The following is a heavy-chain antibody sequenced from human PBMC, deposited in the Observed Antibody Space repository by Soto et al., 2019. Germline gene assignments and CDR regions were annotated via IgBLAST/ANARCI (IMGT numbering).Heavy chain of an antibody. V-gene: IGHV1-69*05. J-gene: IGHJ4*02. D-gene: IGHD2-15*01. CDR1: GGTFSSYA. Sequence: QVQLVQSGAEVKKPGSSVKVSCKASGGTFSSYAISWVRQAPGQGLEWMGGIIPIFGTANYAQKFQGRVTRTPDESTSTAYMELSSLRSEDTAVYYCSSLGYCSGGSCWVDYWGQGTLVTVSS. CDR2: IIPIFGTA. CDR3: SSLGYCSGGSCWVDY.